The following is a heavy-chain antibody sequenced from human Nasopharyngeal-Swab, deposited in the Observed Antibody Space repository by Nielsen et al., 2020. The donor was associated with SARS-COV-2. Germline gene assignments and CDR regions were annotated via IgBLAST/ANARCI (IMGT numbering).Heavy chain of an antibody. Sequence: GGSLRLWCATSGLRFSAFWMYWVRQAPGKGLEWVASIKKDGSENYYGASLRGRFTTSRDNAEISLSFQMNSLRAEYTAVYSCASDRCYYAFDYWGQGTLVTVSS. D-gene: IGHD2-2*01. CDR2: IKKDGSEN. J-gene: IGHJ4*02. CDR3: ASDRCYYAFDY. V-gene: IGHV3-7*01. CDR1: GLRFSAFW.